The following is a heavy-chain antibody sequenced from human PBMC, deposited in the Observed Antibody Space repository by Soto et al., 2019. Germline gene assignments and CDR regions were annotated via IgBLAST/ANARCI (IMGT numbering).Heavy chain of an antibody. V-gene: IGHV4-31*03. D-gene: IGHD2-21*02. J-gene: IGHJ5*02. CDR1: GGSISSGDYY. CDR2: RSYSGST. Sequence: QVQLQESGPGLVKPSQTLSLTCTVSGGSISSGDYYWSWVRQHPGKGLEWIGYRSYSGSTYYNPYLKRRVTLVVDTSRNQFALRRSSVTAADTAVYYCAREGGLAYCGGDCLYNWFDPWGQGTLVTVSS. CDR3: AREGGLAYCGGDCLYNWFDP.